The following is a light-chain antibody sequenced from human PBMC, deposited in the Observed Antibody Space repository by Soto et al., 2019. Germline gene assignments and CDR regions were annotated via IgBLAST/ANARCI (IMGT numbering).Light chain of an antibody. CDR1: QSVSSN. Sequence: EIVMTQSPATLSVSPGERATLSCRASQSVSSNLAWYQQKPGQAHRLLIYGASTRATGIPARFSGSGFGTEFTLTISSLQSEDFAVYYCQQYNNWPPYTFGQGTKLEIK. CDR2: GAS. J-gene: IGKJ2*01. CDR3: QQYNNWPPYT. V-gene: IGKV3-15*01.